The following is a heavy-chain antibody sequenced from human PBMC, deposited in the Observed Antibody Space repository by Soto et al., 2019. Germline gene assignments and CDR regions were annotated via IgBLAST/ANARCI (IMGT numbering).Heavy chain of an antibody. V-gene: IGHV4-34*01. CDR3: ARGLYGSGSYYTGLFDY. Sequence: SGTLSRTWAVYGGSFSGYCWSWIRQPPGKGLEWIGEINHSGSTNYNPSLKSRVTISVDTSKNQFSLKLSSVTAADTAVYYCARGLYGSGSYYTGLFDYWGQGTLVTVSS. CDR2: INHSGST. D-gene: IGHD3-10*01. CDR1: GGSFSGYC. J-gene: IGHJ4*02.